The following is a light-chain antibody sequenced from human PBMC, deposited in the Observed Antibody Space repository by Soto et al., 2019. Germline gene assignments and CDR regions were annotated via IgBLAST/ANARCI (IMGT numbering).Light chain of an antibody. Sequence: IQMTQSPSTLSASVGDRVTITCRASQSISNWLAWYQQKPGKAPKLLIYKASSLESGVPSRFSGSGSGTEFTLTISSLQPDDSAIYHCQQYNSQSTFGQGTKVDIK. CDR2: KAS. CDR1: QSISNW. CDR3: QQYNSQST. J-gene: IGKJ1*01. V-gene: IGKV1-5*03.